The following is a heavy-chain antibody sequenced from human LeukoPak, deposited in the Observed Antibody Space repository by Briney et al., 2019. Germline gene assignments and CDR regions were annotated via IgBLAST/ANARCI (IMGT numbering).Heavy chain of an antibody. D-gene: IGHD3-22*01. CDR1: GFTFSSYG. Sequence: GGSLRLSCAASGFTFSSYGMHWVRQAPGKGLEWVAVISYDGSNKYYADSVKGRFTISRDNSKNTLYLQMNSLRAEGTAVCYCAKDSSRGGYSEYYDSSGYFDYWGQGTLVTVSS. V-gene: IGHV3-30*18. CDR3: AKDSSRGGYSEYYDSSGYFDY. CDR2: ISYDGSNK. J-gene: IGHJ4*02.